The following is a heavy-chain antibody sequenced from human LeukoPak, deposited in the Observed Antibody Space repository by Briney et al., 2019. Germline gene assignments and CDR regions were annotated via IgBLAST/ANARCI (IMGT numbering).Heavy chain of an antibody. CDR2: ISSSSSYI. V-gene: IGHV3-21*01. CDR3: ASPPVGVPAA. D-gene: IGHD2-2*01. CDR1: GFTFSSYS. J-gene: IGHJ4*02. Sequence: GGSLRLSCAASGFTFSSYSMIWVRQAPGKGLEWVSSISSSSSYIYYADSVKGRFTISRDNAKNSLYLQMNSLRAEDTAVYYCASPPVGVPAAWGQGTLVTVSS.